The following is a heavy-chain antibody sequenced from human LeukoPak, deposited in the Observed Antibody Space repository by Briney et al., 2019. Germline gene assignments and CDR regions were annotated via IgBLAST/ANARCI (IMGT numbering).Heavy chain of an antibody. V-gene: IGHV4-34*01. J-gene: IGHJ4*02. Sequence: SETLSLTCAVYGGSFSGYYWSWIRQPPGKGLEWIGEINHSGSTNYNPSLKGRVTISVDTSKNQFSLKLSSMTAADTAVYYCARGGRIAAAGTGYFDYWGQGTLVTVSS. CDR1: GGSFSGYY. CDR2: INHSGST. CDR3: ARGGRIAAAGTGYFDY. D-gene: IGHD6-13*01.